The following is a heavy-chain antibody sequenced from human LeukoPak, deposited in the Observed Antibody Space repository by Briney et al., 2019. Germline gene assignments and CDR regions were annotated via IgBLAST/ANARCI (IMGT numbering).Heavy chain of an antibody. V-gene: IGHV3-30-3*01. CDR1: GFTFNNYA. Sequence: PGGSLRLSCAASGFTFNNYAVHWVRQAPSRGLEWVAIVSYDGSKSHYADSVQGRFTISRDSSHNTLYLQMNNLRTDDTALYYCARVRHGSVRGGFDVWGQGTLVTVSS. D-gene: IGHD3-10*01. CDR3: ARVRHGSVRGGFDV. CDR2: VSYDGSKS. J-gene: IGHJ3*01.